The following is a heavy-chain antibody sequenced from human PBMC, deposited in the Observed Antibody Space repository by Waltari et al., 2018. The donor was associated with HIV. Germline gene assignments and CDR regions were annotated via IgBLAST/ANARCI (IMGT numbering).Heavy chain of an antibody. Sequence: EVQLAESGGGLVQPGGSMRLSCAASGFPVSTNYLSWVRQAPGKGLEWVSVIYSGGSTYYADSVKGRFTISRDNSKNTLYLQMNSLRAEDTAVYYCASIAYCGGDCYPRGMDVWGQGTTVTVSS. CDR1: GFPVSTNY. CDR3: ASIAYCGGDCYPRGMDV. D-gene: IGHD2-21*02. J-gene: IGHJ6*02. CDR2: IYSGGST. V-gene: IGHV3-66*01.